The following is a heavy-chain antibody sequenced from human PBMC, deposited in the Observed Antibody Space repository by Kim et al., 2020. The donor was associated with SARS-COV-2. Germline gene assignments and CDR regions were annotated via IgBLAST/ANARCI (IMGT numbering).Heavy chain of an antibody. D-gene: IGHD2-21*02. Sequence: GGSLRLSCAASGFTFNAYSMHWVRQPPGKGLEWVAVICYDGNKKYYADSVKGRFIVSRDNSKNTLYLQMNSLKAEDTAVYYCARDFTADYFDYWGQGTLVTVSS. J-gene: IGHJ4*02. CDR1: GFTFNAYS. V-gene: IGHV3-33*01. CDR3: ARDFTADYFDY. CDR2: ICYDGNKK.